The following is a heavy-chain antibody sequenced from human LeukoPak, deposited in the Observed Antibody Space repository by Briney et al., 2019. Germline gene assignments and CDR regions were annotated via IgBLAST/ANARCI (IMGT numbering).Heavy chain of an antibody. Sequence: PSETLSLTCTVSGGSISSYYWSWIRQPPAKGQGWVGHIYYSVSTNSNPSLKSRVTISVDTSKDQFSLRLSSVAAADTAVYYCGRLTYSSGWYKRDAIYIGGQRTMVTVS. V-gene: IGHV4-59*13. CDR1: GGSISSYY. D-gene: IGHD6-19*01. CDR3: GRLTYSSGWYKRDAIYI. J-gene: IGHJ3*02. CDR2: IYYSVST.